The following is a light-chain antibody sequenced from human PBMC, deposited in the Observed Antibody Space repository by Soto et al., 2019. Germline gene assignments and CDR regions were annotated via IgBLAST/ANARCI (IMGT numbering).Light chain of an antibody. J-gene: IGKJ1*01. V-gene: IGKV3-11*01. CDR2: DAS. Sequence: EIVMTQSPSTLSLSPGERATLSCWASQSVSNYFVWYQQKPGQAPRLLIYDASKRPTGIPARFSGSGSGTEFTLTISSLEPEDFAVYYCQQRSIWPWTFGQGTKVDIK. CDR1: QSVSNY. CDR3: QQRSIWPWT.